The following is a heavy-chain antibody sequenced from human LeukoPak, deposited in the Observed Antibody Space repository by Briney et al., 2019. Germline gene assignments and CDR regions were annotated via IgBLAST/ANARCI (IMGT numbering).Heavy chain of an antibody. CDR2: IYYTGGT. CDR3: ARDGGSGWYNY. Sequence: SETLSLTCTVSGGSISSYYWTWIRQTPGKGLEWIGYIYYTGGTDYNPSLKSRVTISEDTSKNQFSLKLSSVTAADTAVYYCARDGGSGWYNYWGQGTLVTVSS. D-gene: IGHD6-19*01. V-gene: IGHV4-59*12. CDR1: GGSISSYY. J-gene: IGHJ4*02.